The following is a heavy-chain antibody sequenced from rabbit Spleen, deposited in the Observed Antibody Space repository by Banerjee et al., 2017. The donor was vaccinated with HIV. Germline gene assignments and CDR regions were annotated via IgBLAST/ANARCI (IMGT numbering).Heavy chain of an antibody. CDR2: IAVGNSGNT. V-gene: IGHV1S45*01. D-gene: IGHD6-1*01. Sequence: EQLEESGGGLVKPEGSLTLTCKASGVSFSSVYDMCWVRQAPGKGLEWIACIAVGNSGNTDYATWAKARFTISKTSSTTVTLQMTSLTAADTATYFCARDVGAYGYAYYFNLWGQGTLVTVS. CDR1: GVSFSSVYD. J-gene: IGHJ4*01. CDR3: ARDVGAYGYAYYFNL.